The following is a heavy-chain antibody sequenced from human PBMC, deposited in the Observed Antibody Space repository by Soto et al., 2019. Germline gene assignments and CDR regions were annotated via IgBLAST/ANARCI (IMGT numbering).Heavy chain of an antibody. J-gene: IGHJ4*02. CDR2: FIGGNNKI. V-gene: IGHV1-3*01. Sequence: ASVKVSCKASGYSFTNYAIHWVRQAPGQRLEWMGWFIGGNNKIKYSQKFQGRVTITGHPSASTAYMELSSLRSEDTAVYYCARSMDFPYFDYWGQGPPVTVSS. D-gene: IGHD2-2*03. CDR1: GYSFTNYA. CDR3: ARSMDFPYFDY.